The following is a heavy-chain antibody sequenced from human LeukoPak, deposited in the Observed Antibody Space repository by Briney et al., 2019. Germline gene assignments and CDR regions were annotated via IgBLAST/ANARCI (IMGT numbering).Heavy chain of an antibody. Sequence: GGSLRLSCGASGFTFSNYWMSWVRQAPGKGLEWVINISQDGSGKNYADSVEGRFTISRDNAKNSLYLQMNSLRAEDTAIYYCARGTPFGGYWGQGTQVTVSP. J-gene: IGHJ4*02. V-gene: IGHV3-7*03. CDR2: ISQDGSGK. D-gene: IGHD3-16*01. CDR3: ARGTPFGGY. CDR1: GFTFSNYW.